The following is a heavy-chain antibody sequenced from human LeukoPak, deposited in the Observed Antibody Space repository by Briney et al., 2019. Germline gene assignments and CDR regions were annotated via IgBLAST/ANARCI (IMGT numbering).Heavy chain of an antibody. D-gene: IGHD3-22*01. Sequence: ASVKVSCKASGYTFTSYGISWVRQAPGQGLEWMGWISAYNGNTNYAQKLQGRVTMTTDTSASTTYMELSSLRSEDMAVYYCARGGGSGYYYLFDYWGQGTLVTVSS. CDR2: ISAYNGNT. V-gene: IGHV1-18*03. J-gene: IGHJ4*02. CDR1: GYTFTSYG. CDR3: ARGGGSGYYYLFDY.